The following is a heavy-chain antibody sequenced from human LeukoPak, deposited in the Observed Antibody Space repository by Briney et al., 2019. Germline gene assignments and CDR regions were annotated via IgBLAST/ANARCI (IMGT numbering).Heavy chain of an antibody. D-gene: IGHD3-10*01. CDR2: ISSSSTYI. CDR3: ARYAGVGNFDY. CDR1: GFTFNTYS. Sequence: GGSLRLSCAASGFTFNTYSMNWGRQAPGKGLEWVSSISSSSTYIHYADSVKGRFTISRDNVKNSLYLQMDSLRAEDTAVYYCARYAGVGNFDYWGQGTLVTVSS. V-gene: IGHV3-21*01. J-gene: IGHJ4*02.